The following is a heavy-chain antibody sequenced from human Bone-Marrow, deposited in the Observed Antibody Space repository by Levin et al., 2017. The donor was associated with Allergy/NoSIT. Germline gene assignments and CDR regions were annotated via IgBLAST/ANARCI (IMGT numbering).Heavy chain of an antibody. CDR2: ISSSSFDI. J-gene: IGHJ4*02. CDR3: AREMTWGSFDY. V-gene: IGHV3-21*01. D-gene: IGHD7-27*01. CDR1: GFTFNSYT. Sequence: GESLKISCAASGFTFNSYTIIWVRQAPGKGLEWVSSISSSSFDIYYADSVKGRFTISRDNAKNSLDLQMNSLRAEDTAVYYCAREMTWGSFDYWGQGTLVTVSS.